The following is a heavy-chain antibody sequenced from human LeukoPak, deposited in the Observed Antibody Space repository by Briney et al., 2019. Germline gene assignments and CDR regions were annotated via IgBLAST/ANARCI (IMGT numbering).Heavy chain of an antibody. D-gene: IGHD2-21*02. Sequence: GGSLRLSCAASGFTFSSYEMNWVRQAPGKGLEWVSYVSSSGSTIYYADSVKGRFTISRDNAKNSLYLQMNSLRAEDTAVYYCVRDGGSYCGGDCYFDAFDIWGQGTTVTVSS. CDR2: VSSSGSTI. J-gene: IGHJ3*02. CDR3: VRDGGSYCGGDCYFDAFDI. V-gene: IGHV3-48*03. CDR1: GFTFSSYE.